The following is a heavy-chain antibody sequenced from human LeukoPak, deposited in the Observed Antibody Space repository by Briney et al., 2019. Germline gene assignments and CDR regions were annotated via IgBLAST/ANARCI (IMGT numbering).Heavy chain of an antibody. CDR1: GFTLRSYG. Sequence: PGGSLRLSCAASGFTLRSYGMHWVRQAPGEGLEWVANIKQDGSEKYYVDSVKGRFTISRDNAKNSLYLQMNSLRAEDTAVYYCARDLGQQLVSEAGMDVWGQGTTVTVSS. CDR3: ARDLGQQLVSEAGMDV. V-gene: IGHV3-7*01. CDR2: IKQDGSEK. J-gene: IGHJ6*02. D-gene: IGHD6-13*01.